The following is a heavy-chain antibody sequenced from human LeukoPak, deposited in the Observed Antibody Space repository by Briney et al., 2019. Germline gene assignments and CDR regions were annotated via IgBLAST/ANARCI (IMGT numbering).Heavy chain of an antibody. V-gene: IGHV4-34*01. D-gene: IGHD3-3*01. CDR2: INHSGST. CDR3: AAKRAYTFWFAD. J-gene: IGHJ4*02. CDR1: GGSFSGYY. Sequence: SETLSLTCAVYGGSFSGYYWSWIRQPPGKGLEWIGEINHSGSTDYNPSLKSRVTISVDTSKNQFSLKLSSVTAADTATYYCAAKRAYTFWFADWGQGTLVTVSS.